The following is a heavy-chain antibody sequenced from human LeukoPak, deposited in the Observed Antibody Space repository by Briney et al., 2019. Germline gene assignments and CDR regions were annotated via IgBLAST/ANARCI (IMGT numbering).Heavy chain of an antibody. Sequence: PSETLSLTCTVSGGSISSYYWSWIRQPPGKGLEWIGYIYYSGSTNYNPSLKSRVTISVDTSKNQFSLKLSSVTAADTAVYFCARGYGLGSPYYFDYWGQGTLVTVSS. CDR3: ARGYGLGSPYYFDY. J-gene: IGHJ4*02. D-gene: IGHD3/OR15-3a*01. CDR2: IYYSGST. CDR1: GGSISSYY. V-gene: IGHV4-59*01.